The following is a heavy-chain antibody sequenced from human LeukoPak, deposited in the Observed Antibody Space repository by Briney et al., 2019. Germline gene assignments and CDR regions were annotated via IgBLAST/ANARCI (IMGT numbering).Heavy chain of an antibody. CDR2: IYYSGST. J-gene: IGHJ4*02. D-gene: IGHD5-12*01. CDR1: GGSISSYY. CDR3: ARVSGYDWESFYDY. V-gene: IGHV4-59*01. Sequence: SETLSLTCSVSGGSISSYYWSWIRQPPGKGLEWVGYIYYSGSTNYNPSLKSRVTISVDTSKKQFSLKLRPVTAADTAAYYCARVSGYDWESFYDYWGQGTLVTVSS.